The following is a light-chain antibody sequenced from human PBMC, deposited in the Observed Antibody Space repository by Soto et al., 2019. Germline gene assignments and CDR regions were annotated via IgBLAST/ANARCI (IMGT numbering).Light chain of an antibody. J-gene: IGKJ1*01. Sequence: VWTHSPATLPLSPGEGAALSCRASQSVNRYLAWYQQKPGQAPRLLIYGASNRATGIPDRFSGSGSGTDFTLTISRLEPEDFAVYYCQQYGSSGTFGQGTKVDIK. V-gene: IGKV3-20*01. CDR2: GAS. CDR3: QQYGSSGT. CDR1: QSVNRY.